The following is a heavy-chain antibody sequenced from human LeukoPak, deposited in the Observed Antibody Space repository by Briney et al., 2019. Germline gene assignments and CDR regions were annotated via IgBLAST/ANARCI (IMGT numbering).Heavy chain of an antibody. D-gene: IGHD6-19*01. V-gene: IGHV3-48*01. J-gene: IGHJ4*02. CDR2: TSGSTSTI. Sequence: GGSLRLSCAASGFTVSSNYMSWVRQAPGKGLEWVSYTSGSTSTIYYADSVKGRFTIPRDNSKNTLYLQMNSLRAEDTAVYYCASGSGWVFNNWGQGTLVTVSS. CDR1: GFTVSSNY. CDR3: ASGSGWVFNN.